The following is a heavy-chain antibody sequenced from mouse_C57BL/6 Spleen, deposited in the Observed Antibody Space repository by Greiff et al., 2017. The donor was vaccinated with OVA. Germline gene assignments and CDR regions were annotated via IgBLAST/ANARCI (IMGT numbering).Heavy chain of an antibody. J-gene: IGHJ2*01. CDR2: IHPKSGRT. CDR3: ARTNSNRDS. CDR1: GYTFTSYW. V-gene: IGHV1-64*01. D-gene: IGHD2-5*01. Sequence: QVQLQQPGAELVKPGASVKLSCKASGYTFTSYWMHWVKQRPGQGLEWIGMIHPKSGRTNYNEKCKSKARLTVDKSSSTAYMQLSSLTSEDSAVYYCARTNSNRDSWGQGTTLPVSS.